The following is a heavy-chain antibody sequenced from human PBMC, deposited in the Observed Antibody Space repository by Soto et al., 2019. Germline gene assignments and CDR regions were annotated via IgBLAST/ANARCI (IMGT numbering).Heavy chain of an antibody. Sequence: QVHLLQSGAELKRPGASVRVSCKASGYTFRNYGVNWVRQAPGQGLEWVGWISAYNGNTKSAQKFQDKLTMATDTSTNTAYMELRSLTSDDTAVYFCARDGRQFVPNSATFDIWGQGTLITVSS. V-gene: IGHV1-18*01. CDR3: ARDGRQFVPNSATFDI. D-gene: IGHD6-6*01. CDR2: ISAYNGNT. CDR1: GYTFRNYG. J-gene: IGHJ3*02.